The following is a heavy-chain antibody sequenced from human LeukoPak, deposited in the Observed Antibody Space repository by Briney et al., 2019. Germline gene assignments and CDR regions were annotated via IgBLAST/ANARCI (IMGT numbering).Heavy chain of an antibody. V-gene: IGHV3-21*01. CDR3: ARDWPTIAAAGTIPEYFQH. Sequence: GGSLRLSCAASGFAFSSYSMNWVRQAPGKGLEWVSSISSSSSYIYYADSVKGRFTISRDNAKNSLYLQMNSLRAEDTAVYYCARDWPTIAAAGTIPEYFQHWGQGTLVTVSS. CDR2: ISSSSSYI. D-gene: IGHD6-13*01. J-gene: IGHJ1*01. CDR1: GFAFSSYS.